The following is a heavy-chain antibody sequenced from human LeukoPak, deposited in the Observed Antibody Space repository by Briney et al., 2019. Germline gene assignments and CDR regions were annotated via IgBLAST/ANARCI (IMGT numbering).Heavy chain of an antibody. J-gene: IGHJ3*02. V-gene: IGHV1-24*01. CDR2: FDPEDGET. Sequence: GASVKVSCKVSGYTLTELSMHWVRQAPGKGLEWMGGFDPEDGETIYAQKFQGRVTMTEDTSTDTAYMELSSLRSEDTAVYYCATADQTGSPRTFDIWGQGTMVTVSS. D-gene: IGHD1-26*01. CDR3: ATADQTGSPRTFDI. CDR1: GYTLTELS.